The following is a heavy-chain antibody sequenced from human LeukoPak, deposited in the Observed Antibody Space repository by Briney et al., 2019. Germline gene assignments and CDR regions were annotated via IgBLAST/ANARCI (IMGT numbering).Heavy chain of an antibody. V-gene: IGHV4-34*01. J-gene: IGHJ4*02. CDR1: GGSFSGYY. Sequence: PSETLSLICAVYGGSFSGYYWSWIRQPPGKGLEWVGEINHSGSTNYNPSLKSRVTISVDTSKNQFSLKLSSVTAADTAVYYCARVYDILTGRYDYWGQGTLVTVSS. CDR3: ARVYDILTGRYDY. CDR2: INHSGST. D-gene: IGHD3-9*01.